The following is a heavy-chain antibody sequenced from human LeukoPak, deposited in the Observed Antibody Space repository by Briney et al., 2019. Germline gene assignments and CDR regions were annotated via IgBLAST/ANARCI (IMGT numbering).Heavy chain of an antibody. J-gene: IGHJ6*03. D-gene: IGHD5-18*01. Sequence: SETLSLTCNVSGGSISSSSYYWGWIRQPPGKGLDWIGSVYYAGNTYYDPSLKSRVTISVDTSKNQFSLQLRYVTAADTAVYYCGRHVRRGIHLLHYMDVRGKGTTV. CDR3: GRHVRRGIHLLHYMDV. CDR1: GGSISSSSYY. CDR2: VYYAGNT. V-gene: IGHV4-39*01.